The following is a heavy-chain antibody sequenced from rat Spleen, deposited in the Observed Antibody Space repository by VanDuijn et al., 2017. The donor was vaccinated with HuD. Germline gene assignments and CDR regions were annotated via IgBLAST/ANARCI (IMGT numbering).Heavy chain of an antibody. J-gene: IGHJ2*01. CDR1: GLSLSSNS. V-gene: IGHV2-47*01. CDR3: ARGSVFFDY. CDR2: IWNHGGP. Sequence: QVQLKESGPGLVQPSQTLSLTCTVSGLSLSSNSVSWIRQPPGKGLEWIGVIWNHGGPDYNSAIKSRLSISRDTSKSQVFLKMNSLQTEDTAMYFCARGSVFFDYWGQGVMVTVSS.